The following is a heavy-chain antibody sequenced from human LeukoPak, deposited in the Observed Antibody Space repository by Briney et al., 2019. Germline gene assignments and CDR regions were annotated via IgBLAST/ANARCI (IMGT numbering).Heavy chain of an antibody. CDR3: AKDGTFGAATYYFDY. J-gene: IGHJ4*02. V-gene: IGHV3-30*04. D-gene: IGHD3-3*01. Sequence: GGSLRLSCAASGFTLSSYAMHWVRQAPGKGLEWVAVVANDGNDKRYADSVKGRFTISRDNSKNTLYLQMNSLRGEDTAVYYCAKDGTFGAATYYFDYWGQGTLVTVSS. CDR2: VANDGNDK. CDR1: GFTLSSYA.